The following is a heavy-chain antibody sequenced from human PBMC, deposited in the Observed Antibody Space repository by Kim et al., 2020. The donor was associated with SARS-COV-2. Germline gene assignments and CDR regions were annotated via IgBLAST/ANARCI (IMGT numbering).Heavy chain of an antibody. D-gene: IGHD2-2*01. CDR3: ANGGSSSSWAHLY. CDR2: IWYDGCKK. CDR1: GFTFSSYG. Sequence: GGSLRLSCAASGFTFSSYGMHWVRQAPGKGLEWVAVIWYDGCKKYYVDSVKGRFTISRDNSKNTLYLQMNSLRSEDTAVYYCANGGSSSSWAHLYWGQGTLVTVSS. J-gene: IGHJ4*02. V-gene: IGHV3-33*06.